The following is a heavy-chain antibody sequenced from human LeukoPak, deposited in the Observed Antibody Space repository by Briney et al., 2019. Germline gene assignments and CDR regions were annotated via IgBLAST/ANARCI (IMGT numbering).Heavy chain of an antibody. Sequence: SETLSLTCTVSGGSISSYYWSWIRQPPGKGLEWIGYIYYSGSTNYNPSLKSRVTISVDTSKNQFSLKLSSVTAADTAVYYCARAYSGYVFDYWGQGSLVTVSS. CDR2: IYYSGST. J-gene: IGHJ4*02. V-gene: IGHV4-59*01. CDR3: ARAYSGYVFDY. D-gene: IGHD5-12*01. CDR1: GGSISSYY.